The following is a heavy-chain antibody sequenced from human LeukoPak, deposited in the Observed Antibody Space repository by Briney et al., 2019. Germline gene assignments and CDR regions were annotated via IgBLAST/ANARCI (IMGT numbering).Heavy chain of an antibody. V-gene: IGHV3-23*01. CDR1: GFTFSSYA. D-gene: IGHD2-2*01. J-gene: IGHJ5*02. Sequence: PGGSLRLSCAASGFTFSSYAMSWVRQAPGKGLEWVSAISGSGGSTYYADSVKGRFTISRDNSKNTLYLQMNSLRAEDTAVCYCAKVGDCSSTSCYPLGWFDPWGQGTLVTVSS. CDR3: AKVGDCSSTSCYPLGWFDP. CDR2: ISGSGGST.